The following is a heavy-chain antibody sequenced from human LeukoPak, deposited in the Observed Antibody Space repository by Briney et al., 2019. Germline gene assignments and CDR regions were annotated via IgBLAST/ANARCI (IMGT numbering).Heavy chain of an antibody. Sequence: PGGSLRLSCAASGFTVSSNYMSWVRQPPGKGLEWIASIYYSGSTYYNPSLKSRVTISVDTSKNQLSLKLSSLTAADTAVYYCARHEYSGSYYGLSWFDPWGQGTLVTVSS. CDR3: ARHEYSGSYYGLSWFDP. CDR2: IYYSGST. CDR1: GFTVSSNY. D-gene: IGHD1-26*01. J-gene: IGHJ5*02. V-gene: IGHV4-39*01.